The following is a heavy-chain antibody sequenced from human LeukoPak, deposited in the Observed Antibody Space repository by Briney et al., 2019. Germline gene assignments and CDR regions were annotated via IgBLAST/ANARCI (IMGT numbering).Heavy chain of an antibody. V-gene: IGHV3-23*01. CDR2: ISGSGGST. CDR3: AKRTFEYSSSSAYYYYMDV. Sequence: GGSLRLSCAASGFTFSSYAMSWVRQAPGKGLEWVSAISGSGGSTYYADSVKGRFTISRDNSKNTLYLQMNSLRAEDTAVYYCAKRTFEYSSSSAYYYYMDVWGNGTTVTVSS. D-gene: IGHD6-6*01. J-gene: IGHJ6*03. CDR1: GFTFSSYA.